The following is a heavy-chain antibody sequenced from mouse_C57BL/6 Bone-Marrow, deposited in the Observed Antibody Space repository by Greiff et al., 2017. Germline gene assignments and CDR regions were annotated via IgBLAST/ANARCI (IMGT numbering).Heavy chain of an antibody. CDR2: IDPENGDT. J-gene: IGHJ2*01. CDR1: GFNIKDDY. V-gene: IGHV14-4*01. D-gene: IGHD1-1*01. CDR3: TPLLITTVVAAYYFDY. Sequence: EVQLQQSGAELVRPGASVKLSCTASGFNIKDDYMHWVKQRPEQGLEWIGWIDPENGDTEYASKFQGKATITADTSSNTAYLQLSSLTSEDTAVYYCTPLLITTVVAAYYFDYWGQGTTLTVSS.